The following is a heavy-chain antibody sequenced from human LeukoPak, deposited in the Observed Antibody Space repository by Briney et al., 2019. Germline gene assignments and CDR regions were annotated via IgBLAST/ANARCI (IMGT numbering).Heavy chain of an antibody. CDR1: GDSIRNYY. Sequence: SETLSLTCSVSGDSIRNYYWSWIRQPAGKGLEWIGRTYTSGTTDYNPSLKSRLTMSVDTSRNYFSLKLTSVTAADTAVYYCARESKSYDGSGYHHDCWGQGALVTVSS. J-gene: IGHJ4*02. D-gene: IGHD3-22*01. V-gene: IGHV4-4*07. CDR2: TYTSGTT. CDR3: ARESKSYDGSGYHHDC.